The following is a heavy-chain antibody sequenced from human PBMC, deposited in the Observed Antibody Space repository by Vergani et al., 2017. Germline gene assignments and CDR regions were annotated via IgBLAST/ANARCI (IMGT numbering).Heavy chain of an antibody. CDR1: GFTFSSYS. D-gene: IGHD1-26*01. V-gene: IGHV3-48*01. Sequence: EVQLVESGGGLVQPGGSPRLSCAASGFTFSSYSMNWVRQAPGKGLEWVSYISSSSSTIYYADSVKGRFTISRDNAKNSLYLQMNSLRAEDTAVYYCAREGGSFSRRQNYFDYWGQGTLVTVSS. CDR2: ISSSSSTI. CDR3: AREGGSFSRRQNYFDY. J-gene: IGHJ4*02.